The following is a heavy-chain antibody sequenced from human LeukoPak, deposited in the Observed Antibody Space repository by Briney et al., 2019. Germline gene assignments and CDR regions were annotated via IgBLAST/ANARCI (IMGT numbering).Heavy chain of an antibody. D-gene: IGHD1-26*01. J-gene: IGHJ4*02. CDR2: TYYRSKWYN. V-gene: IGHV6-1*01. CDR1: GDSVSSNSAA. CDR3: ARVGSGSYSYYFDS. Sequence: SQSLSLTCAISGDSVSSNSAAWNWIRQSPSGGLEWLGRTYYRSKWYNGYAPSVRSRITFNPDTSKNEFSLQLSSVTPEDTGVYYCARVGSGSYSYYFDSWGQGTLVTVSS.